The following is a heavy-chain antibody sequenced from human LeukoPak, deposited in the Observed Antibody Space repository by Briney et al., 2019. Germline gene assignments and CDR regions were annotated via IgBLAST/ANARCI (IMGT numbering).Heavy chain of an antibody. V-gene: IGHV1-69*01. CDR3: ARAGSPAAISHYYYYGMDV. D-gene: IGHD2-2*01. J-gene: IGHJ6*04. Sequence: SVKVSCKASGGTFSSYAISWVRQAPGQGLEWMGGIIPIFGTANYAQKFQGRVTITADESTSTAYMELSSLRSEDTAVYYCARAGSPAAISHYYYYGMDVWGKGTTDTVSS. CDR2: IIPIFGTA. CDR1: GGTFSSYA.